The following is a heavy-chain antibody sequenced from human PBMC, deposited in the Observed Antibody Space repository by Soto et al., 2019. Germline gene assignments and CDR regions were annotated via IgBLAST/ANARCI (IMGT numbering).Heavy chain of an antibody. CDR3: AREVYYDFWSGFNTRPYYFDD. V-gene: IGHV3-30-3*01. D-gene: IGHD3-3*01. J-gene: IGHJ4*02. CDR1: GFTFSKYT. CDR2: ISDDGSNT. Sequence: QVQLVESGGGVVQPGRSLRLSCAASGFTFSKYTMHWVRQAPGKGLEWVAAISDDGSNTYYADSVKGRFTISRDNSKNTLYLQMNSVSNEDTAVHYCAREVYYDFWSGFNTRPYYFDDWGQGTLGTVSS.